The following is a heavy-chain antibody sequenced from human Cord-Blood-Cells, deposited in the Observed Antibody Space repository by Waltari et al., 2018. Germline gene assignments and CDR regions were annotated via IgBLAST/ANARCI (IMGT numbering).Heavy chain of an antibody. CDR1: GYSFTCYY. V-gene: IGHV1-2*04. Sequence: VQLVQSGAEVKTPVASVKVSCQPSGYSFTCYYMLWVRQAQGQGLEWIGWINPNRGGPNYAQKFQGWVTMTRDTSISTAYMELSRLRSDDTAVYYCARGRSANWGDYWGQGTLVTVSS. CDR3: ARGRSANWGDY. D-gene: IGHD7-27*01. CDR2: INPNRGGP. J-gene: IGHJ4*02.